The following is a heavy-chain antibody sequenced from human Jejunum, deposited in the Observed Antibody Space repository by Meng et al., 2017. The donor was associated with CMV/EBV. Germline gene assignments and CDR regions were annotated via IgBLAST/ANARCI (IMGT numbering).Heavy chain of an antibody. J-gene: IGHJ5*02. Sequence: QITLKESGPTLVKPTQTLTLTCNFSGLSLSTSEVGVGWFRQPPGKALEWLAVIYWDDDKRYSPSLKSRLTITKDTSKNQVVLTLTNMDPVDTATYYCALFTRSWFDPWGQGTLVTVSS. V-gene: IGHV2-5*02. CDR2: IYWDDDK. CDR1: GLSLSTSEVG. D-gene: IGHD2-2*01. CDR3: ALFTRSWFDP.